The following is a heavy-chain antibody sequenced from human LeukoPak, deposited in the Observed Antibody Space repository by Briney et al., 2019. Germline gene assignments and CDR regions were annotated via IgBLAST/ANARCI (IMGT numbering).Heavy chain of an antibody. J-gene: IGHJ3*02. CDR1: DGSISSHY. V-gene: IGHV4-59*08. CDR3: ARPHSSGWYGVYDI. Sequence: SETLSLTCTVSDGSISSHYWSWIRQPPGKGLEWIGHFAYSGTTSYNASLKSRVTISVDTSKNQFSLTLTSVTAADTAVYYCARPHSSGWYGVYDIWGQGTMVTVSS. CDR2: FAYSGTT. D-gene: IGHD6-19*01.